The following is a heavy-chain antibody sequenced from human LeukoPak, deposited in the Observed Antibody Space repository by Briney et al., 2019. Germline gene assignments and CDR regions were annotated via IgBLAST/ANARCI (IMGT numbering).Heavy chain of an antibody. J-gene: IGHJ3*02. CDR1: GDSVYSNSAA. Sequence: SQTLSLTCAISGDSVYSNSAAWNWIRQSPSRGLEWLGRTHYRCKWYNECAVSVKSRVTINPDTFKNQFSLQLNSVTPEDTAVYSCVRDSGLGNDAFDIWGQGTVVTVSS. CDR2: THYRCKWYN. D-gene: IGHD3-10*01. CDR3: VRDSGLGNDAFDI. V-gene: IGHV6-1*01.